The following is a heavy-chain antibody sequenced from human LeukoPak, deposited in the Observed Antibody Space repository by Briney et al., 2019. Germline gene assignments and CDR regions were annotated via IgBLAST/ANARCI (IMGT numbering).Heavy chain of an antibody. CDR2: ISYDGSNK. D-gene: IGHD2-15*01. Sequence: PGRSLRLSCAASGFTFSSYAMHWVRQAPGKGLEWVAVISYDGSNKYYADSVKGRLTISRDNSKNTLYLQMNSLRAEDTAVYYCARGLYCSGGSCPANWFDPWGQGTLVTVSS. V-gene: IGHV3-30*04. CDR1: GFTFSSYA. CDR3: ARGLYCSGGSCPANWFDP. J-gene: IGHJ5*02.